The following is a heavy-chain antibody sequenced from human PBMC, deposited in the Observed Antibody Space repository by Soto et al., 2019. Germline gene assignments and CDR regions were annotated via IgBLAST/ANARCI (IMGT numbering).Heavy chain of an antibody. CDR1: GGSISNYY. CDR2: MYYNGNI. Sequence: PSETLSLTXNVSGGSISNYYWTWVRQSPVKGLEWIGYMYYNGNINYNPSLKSRVTISIDTSKNQFSLTLKSVTAADTAVYYCASGGNWFDPWGQGVLVTVSS. J-gene: IGHJ5*02. CDR3: ASGGNWFDP. D-gene: IGHD3-16*01. V-gene: IGHV4-59*01.